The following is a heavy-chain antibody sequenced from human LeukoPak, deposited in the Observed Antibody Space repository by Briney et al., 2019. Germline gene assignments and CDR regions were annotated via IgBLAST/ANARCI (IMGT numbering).Heavy chain of an antibody. J-gene: IGHJ5*02. V-gene: IGHV4-39*07. CDR1: GGSISSSSYY. Sequence: SETLSLTCTASGGSISSSSYYWGWIRQPPGKGLEWIGSIYYSGSTYYNPSLKSRVTISVDTSKNQFSLKLSSVTAADTAVYYCASTVVVAATRSFDPWGQGTLVTVSS. CDR3: ASTVVVAATRSFDP. D-gene: IGHD2-15*01. CDR2: IYYSGST.